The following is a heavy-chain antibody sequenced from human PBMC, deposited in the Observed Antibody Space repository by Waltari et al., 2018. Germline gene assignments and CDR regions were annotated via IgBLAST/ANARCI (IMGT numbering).Heavy chain of an antibody. D-gene: IGHD1-7*01. CDR1: GFTFSSYS. J-gene: IGHJ4*02. CDR3: ARDLNSYFDY. CDR2: ISSSSSYI. Sequence: EVQLVESGGGLVKPGGSLRLSCAASGFTFSSYSMNWVRQAPGKGLEWFSSISSSSSYIYYADSVKGRFTISRDNAKNSLYLQMNSLRAEDTAVYYCARDLNSYFDYWGQGTLVTVSS. V-gene: IGHV3-21*01.